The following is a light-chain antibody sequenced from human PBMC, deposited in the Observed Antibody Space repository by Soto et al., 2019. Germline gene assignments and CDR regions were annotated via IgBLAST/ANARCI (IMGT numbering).Light chain of an antibody. CDR3: QQTASIPWT. CDR2: GAS. V-gene: IGKV1-39*01. J-gene: IGKJ1*01. CDR1: QSITTY. Sequence: DLQMTQSPSSLSASVGDRVTITCRASQSITTYLNWYQQKPGKAPNLLIYGASSLQSGVPSRFSGSGSGTDFTLTISSLQPEDFATYYCQQTASIPWTFGQGTEVDIK.